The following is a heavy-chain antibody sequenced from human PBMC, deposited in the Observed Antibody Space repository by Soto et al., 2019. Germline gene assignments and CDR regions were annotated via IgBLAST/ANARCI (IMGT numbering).Heavy chain of an antibody. CDR1: GFAFNTYS. V-gene: IGHV3-21*02. Sequence: EVQLVESGGGLVNPGGSLRLSCTASGFAFNTYSMNWVRQAPGKGLEWVSTINEDSTYIYYSDSLRGRITISRDNAKESLLLQMNIRRTEGTAVYYCVRKLGRYFPAGYMDRWGYGDRVTVSS. J-gene: IGHJ6*02. CDR2: INEDSTYI. D-gene: IGHD3-9*01. CDR3: VRKLGRYFPAGYMDR.